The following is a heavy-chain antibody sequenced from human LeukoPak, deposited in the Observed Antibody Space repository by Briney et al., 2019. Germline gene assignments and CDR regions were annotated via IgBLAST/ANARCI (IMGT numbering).Heavy chain of an antibody. V-gene: IGHV3-48*01. Sequence: GGSLRLSCASSGFTFSSYSMNWVRQAPGKGLEWVSYISSASNTIYYADSVKGRFTISRDNAKNSLYLQMNSLRAEDTAMYYCARDGWFGDNNWFDPWGQGTLVTVSS. D-gene: IGHD3-10*01. CDR1: GFTFSSYS. J-gene: IGHJ5*02. CDR3: ARDGWFGDNNWFDP. CDR2: ISSASNTI.